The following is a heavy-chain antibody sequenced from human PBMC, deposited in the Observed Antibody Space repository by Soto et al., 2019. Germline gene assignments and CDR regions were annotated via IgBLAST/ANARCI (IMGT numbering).Heavy chain of an antibody. Sequence: SETLSLTCAVYGGSFSGYFWSWIRQPPGKGLEWIGEINHSGSTNYNPSLKSRVTISVDTSKNQFSLKLSSVTAADTAVYYCARGASGYYPYYYYYGMDVWGQGTTVTVSS. CDR2: INHSGST. V-gene: IGHV4-34*01. D-gene: IGHD3-22*01. CDR1: GGSFSGYF. J-gene: IGHJ6*02. CDR3: ARGASGYYPYYYYYGMDV.